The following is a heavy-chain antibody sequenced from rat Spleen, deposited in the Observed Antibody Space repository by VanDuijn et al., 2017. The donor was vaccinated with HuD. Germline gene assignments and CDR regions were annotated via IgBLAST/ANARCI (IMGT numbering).Heavy chain of an antibody. J-gene: IGHJ4*01. Sequence: EVQLVESGGGLVQPGRSLKLSCAASGFTFSNYGMAWVRQAPTKGLEWVASISPSGGSTFYRDSVKGRFTISRDIAKSILYLQMDSLRSEDTATYYCARGYVMDAWGQGASVTVSS. CDR2: ISPSGGST. V-gene: IGHV5-19*01. CDR1: GFTFSNYG. CDR3: ARGYVMDA.